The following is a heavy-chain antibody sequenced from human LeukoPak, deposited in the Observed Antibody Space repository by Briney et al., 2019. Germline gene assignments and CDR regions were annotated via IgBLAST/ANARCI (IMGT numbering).Heavy chain of an antibody. CDR3: ARHRADSGYDFGDFDY. V-gene: IGHV1-69*05. CDR2: IIPIFGTA. J-gene: IGHJ4*02. D-gene: IGHD5-12*01. Sequence: SVKVSCKASGGTFSSYAIGWVRQAPGQGLEWMGGIIPIFGTANYAQKFQGRVTITTDESTSTAYMELSSLRSEDTAVYYCARHRADSGYDFGDFDYWGQGTLVTVSS. CDR1: GGTFSSYA.